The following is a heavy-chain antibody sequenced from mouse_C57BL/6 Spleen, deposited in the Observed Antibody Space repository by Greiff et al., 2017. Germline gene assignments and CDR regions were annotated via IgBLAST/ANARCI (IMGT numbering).Heavy chain of an antibody. CDR2: INPNYGPT. D-gene: IGHD1-1*01. J-gene: IGHJ1*03. V-gene: IGHV1-39*01. CDR1: GYSFTDYH. CDR3: ARSLITTAVARGYFDV. Sequence: VQLQQSGPELVKPGASVKISCKASGYSFTDYHMHWVKQSNGKSLEWIGVINPNYGPTSYNQTFKGKATLTVDQSSSTAYMQRNSLTSEDSAVYYCARSLITTAVARGYFDVWGTGATVTVSS.